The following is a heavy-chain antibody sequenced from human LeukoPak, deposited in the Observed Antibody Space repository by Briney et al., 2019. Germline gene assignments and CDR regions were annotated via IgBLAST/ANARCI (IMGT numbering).Heavy chain of an antibody. CDR1: GGSLSSSSYY. Sequence: SETLSLTCTVSGGSLSSSSYYWGWIRQPPGKGLEWIGSMYYGGRTYYNPSLKSRVTISVDTSKNQFSLKMTSVTAADTAFYFCARSEINDYMNYWGQGMPVTVSS. CDR2: MYYGGRT. V-gene: IGHV4-39*07. CDR3: ARSEINDYMNY. D-gene: IGHD4-11*01. J-gene: IGHJ4*02.